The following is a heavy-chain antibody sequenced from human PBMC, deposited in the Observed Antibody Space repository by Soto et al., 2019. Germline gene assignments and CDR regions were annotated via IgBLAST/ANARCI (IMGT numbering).Heavy chain of an antibody. V-gene: IGHV1-46*01. CDR2: INPSGGST. J-gene: IGHJ1*01. CDR3: ATDIRGPTTVGREYFQH. Sequence: ASVKVSCKASGYTFTSYYMHWVRQAPGQGLEWMGIINPSGGSTSYAQKFQGRVTMTRDTSTSTVYMELSSLRSEDTAVYYGATDIRGPTTVGREYFQHWGQGTLVTVSS. D-gene: IGHD4-17*01. CDR1: GYTFTSYY.